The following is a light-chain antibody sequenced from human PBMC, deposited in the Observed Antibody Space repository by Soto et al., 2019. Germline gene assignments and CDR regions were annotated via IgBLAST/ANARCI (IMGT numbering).Light chain of an antibody. J-gene: IGKJ1*01. CDR3: QQYNNWPPWT. CDR1: QSVSTN. CDR2: GAS. Sequence: EIVMTQSPATLSVSPGERATLSCRASQSVSTNLAWYQQKPGQAPRLLIYGASTRATGIPARFSGSGSGTEFTLTISSLLSEDFAVYYCQQYNNWPPWTFGQGTQVEIK. V-gene: IGKV3-15*01.